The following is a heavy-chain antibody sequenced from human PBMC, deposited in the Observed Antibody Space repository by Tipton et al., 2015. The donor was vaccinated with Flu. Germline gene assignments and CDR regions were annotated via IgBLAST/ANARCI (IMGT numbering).Heavy chain of an antibody. Sequence: SLRLSCTASGFTFEDYAVSWVRQAPGKGLECVGFVRSKAYSGTTEYAASVQGRFTISRDNSQSIAYLQMNSLRTEDTAVYYCTRGMTLVGAKYYFDYWGQGALVTVSS. J-gene: IGHJ4*02. CDR2: VRSKAYSGTT. CDR1: GFTFEDYA. D-gene: IGHD1-26*01. CDR3: TRGMTLVGAKYYFDY. V-gene: IGHV3-49*04.